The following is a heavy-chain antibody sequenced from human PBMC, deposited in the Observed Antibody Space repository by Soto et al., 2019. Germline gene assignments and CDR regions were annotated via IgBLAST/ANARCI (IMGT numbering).Heavy chain of an antibody. Sequence: GGSLRLSCAASGFTFSSYAMSWFRQAPGKGLEWVSGISASGGLKYYADSVRGRFTVSRDNSKNILYLQMDNLRDEDTALYYCAREVGAPSGWLDPWGQGTQVTVSS. CDR2: ISASGGLK. D-gene: IGHD1-26*01. V-gene: IGHV3-23*01. CDR3: AREVGAPSGWLDP. CDR1: GFTFSSYA. J-gene: IGHJ5*02.